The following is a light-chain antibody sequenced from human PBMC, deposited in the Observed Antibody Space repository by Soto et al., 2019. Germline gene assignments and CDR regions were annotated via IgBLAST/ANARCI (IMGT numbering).Light chain of an antibody. CDR3: SSYTSSSTVV. CDR2: EVS. J-gene: IGLJ2*01. V-gene: IGLV2-14*01. Sequence: QSALTQPASVSGSPGQSITISCTGTKSDVGGYDYVSWHQQHPGKAPKLMIYEVSNRPSGVSNRFSGSKSGNTASLTISGLQAEDEADYYCSSYTSSSTVVFGGGTKLTVL. CDR1: KSDVGGYDY.